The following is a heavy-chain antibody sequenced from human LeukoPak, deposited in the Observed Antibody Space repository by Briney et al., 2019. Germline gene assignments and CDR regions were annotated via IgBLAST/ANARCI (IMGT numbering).Heavy chain of an antibody. D-gene: IGHD5-24*01. J-gene: IGHJ4*02. Sequence: PSETLSLTCTVSGGSIRSYYWSWIRQSPGKGLEWIGFTDDGGSTNYNPSLKSRVTISVDTSKSQFSLRLSSVTAADTAVYYCARCTVYMATICSHWGQGSLVTVSS. CDR1: GGSIRSYY. CDR3: ARCTVYMATICSH. V-gene: IGHV4-59*01. CDR2: TDDGGST.